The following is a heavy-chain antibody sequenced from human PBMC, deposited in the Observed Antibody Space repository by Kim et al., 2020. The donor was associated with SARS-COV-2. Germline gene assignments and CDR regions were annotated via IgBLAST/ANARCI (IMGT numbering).Heavy chain of an antibody. J-gene: IGHJ4*02. CDR3: AKAGGSSGWYLKYYFDY. V-gene: IGHV3-23*03. D-gene: IGHD6-19*01. CDR2: IYSGGSRT. Sequence: GGSLRLSCAASGFTFSSYAMSWVRQAPGKGLEWVSVIYSGGSRTYYADSVKGRFTISRDNSKNTLYLQMNCLRAKDTAVDYCAKAGGSSGWYLKYYFDYWGQGTLVTVSS. CDR1: GFTFSSYA.